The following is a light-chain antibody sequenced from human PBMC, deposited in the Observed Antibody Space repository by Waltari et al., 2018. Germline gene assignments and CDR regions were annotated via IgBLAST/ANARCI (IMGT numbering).Light chain of an antibody. Sequence: QSVLTQPPSVSGTPGQRVTISCSGSTSNIGGNFVNWYQQLPGKAPKLLIYNDNPGPSGVPYRFSASKSGTSAALAITGLQSEDEADYYCAVWDDSLGGVFGGGTKLTVL. CDR1: TSNIGGNF. J-gene: IGLJ3*02. CDR2: NDN. CDR3: AVWDDSLGGV. V-gene: IGLV1-44*01.